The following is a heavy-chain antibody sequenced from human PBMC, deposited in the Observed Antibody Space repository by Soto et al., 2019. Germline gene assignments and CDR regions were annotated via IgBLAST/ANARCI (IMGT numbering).Heavy chain of an antibody. CDR3: ARDRTLWFGELSYFDY. V-gene: IGHV3-7*05. CDR2: IKQDGSEK. Sequence: GGSLRLSCAASGFTFSSYWMSWVRRAPGKGLEWVANIKQDGSEKYYVDSVKGRFTISRDNAKNSLYLQMNSLRAEDTAVYYCARDRTLWFGELSYFDYWGQGTLVTVSS. D-gene: IGHD3-10*01. CDR1: GFTFSSYW. J-gene: IGHJ4*02.